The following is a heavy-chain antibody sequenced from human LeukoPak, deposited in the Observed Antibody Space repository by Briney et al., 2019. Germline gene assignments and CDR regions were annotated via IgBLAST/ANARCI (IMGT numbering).Heavy chain of an antibody. V-gene: IGHV3-30*03. CDR3: ARDRSSSWALDY. D-gene: IGHD6-13*01. Sequence: GGSLRLSCAASGFTFSSYSMNWVRQAPGKGLEWVAIISYDGSNKYFADSVKGRFTISRDSSKNTLYLQMNSLRAEDTAVYYCARDRSSSWALDYWGQGTLVTVSS. CDR2: ISYDGSNK. J-gene: IGHJ4*02. CDR1: GFTFSSYS.